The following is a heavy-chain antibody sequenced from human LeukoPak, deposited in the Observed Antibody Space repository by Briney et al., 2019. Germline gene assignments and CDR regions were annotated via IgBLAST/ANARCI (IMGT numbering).Heavy chain of an antibody. D-gene: IGHD3-22*01. CDR2: IYYSGST. J-gene: IGHJ5*02. V-gene: IGHV4-59*01. Sequence: SETLSLTCTVSGGSISSYYWSWIRQPLGKGLEWIGYIYYSGSTNYNPSLKSRVTISVDTSKNQFSPKLSSVTAADTAVYYCARVGYYYDSSGPNWFDPWGQGTLVTVSS. CDR1: GGSISSYY. CDR3: ARVGYYYDSSGPNWFDP.